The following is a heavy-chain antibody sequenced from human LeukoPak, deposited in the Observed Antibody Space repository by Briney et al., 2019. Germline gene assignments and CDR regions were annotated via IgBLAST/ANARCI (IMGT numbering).Heavy chain of an antibody. J-gene: IGHJ3*02. Sequence: GRCLRPSCAPSAPTFSSYAMNWVRQAPGNGLEWVSAISGSGGSTYYADSVRGRFTISRDNAKNSLYLQMNSLRAQDTAVYYCARVFDIWGQGKMVTVSS. V-gene: IGHV3-23*01. CDR2: ISGSGGST. CDR1: APTFSSYA. CDR3: ARVFDI.